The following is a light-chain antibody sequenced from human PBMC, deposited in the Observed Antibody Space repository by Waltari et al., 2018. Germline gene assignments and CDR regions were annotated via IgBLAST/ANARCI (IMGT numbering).Light chain of an antibody. J-gene: IGKJ1*01. CDR3: QQYNYWPQT. V-gene: IGKV3-15*01. CDR1: QSVYSS. CDR2: ATS. Sequence: EIVMTQSPTTLSVSQGGRATLSCRASQSVYSSLAWYQQKPGQAPRLLIYATSTRATGIPARFSGSGSGTDYTLTISSLQSEDFAVYYCQQYNYWPQTFGQGTKVEIK.